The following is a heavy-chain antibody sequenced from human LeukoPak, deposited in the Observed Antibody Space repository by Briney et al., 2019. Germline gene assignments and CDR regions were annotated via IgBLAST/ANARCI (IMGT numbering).Heavy chain of an antibody. J-gene: IGHJ4*02. D-gene: IGHD2-2*01. Sequence: GGSLRLSCVASGITFSSHGMPWVRQGPGKGLEWVAVIWYDGSNKYYADSVKGRFTISRDNSKNTLYLQMSSLRAEDTAVYYCAKDRGGYCSSTSCYSDYWGQGTLVTVSS. CDR1: GITFSSHG. CDR2: IWYDGSNK. CDR3: AKDRGGYCSSTSCYSDY. V-gene: IGHV3-33*06.